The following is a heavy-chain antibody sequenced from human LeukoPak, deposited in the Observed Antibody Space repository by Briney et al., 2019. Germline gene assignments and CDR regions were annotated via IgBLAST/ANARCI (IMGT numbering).Heavy chain of an antibody. CDR1: GGSFSGYY. J-gene: IGHJ2*01. V-gene: IGHV4-34*01. CDR3: ARVDSSGWSYWYFDL. Sequence: PPETLSLTCAVYGGSFSGYYWSWIRQPPGKGLEWIGEINHSGSTNYNPSLKSRVTISVDASKNQFSLKLSSVTAADTAVYYCARVDSSGWSYWYFDLWGRGTLVTVSS. D-gene: IGHD6-19*01. CDR2: INHSGST.